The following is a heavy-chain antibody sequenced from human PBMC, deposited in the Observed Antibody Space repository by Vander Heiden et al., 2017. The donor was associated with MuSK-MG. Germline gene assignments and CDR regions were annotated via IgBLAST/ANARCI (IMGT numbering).Heavy chain of an antibody. CDR1: GFTFSSYA. J-gene: IGHJ3*02. D-gene: IGHD5-18*01. CDR2: ISGSGGST. V-gene: IGHV3-23*04. CDR3: AKARGYSYGLDAFDI. Sequence: EVQLVESGGGLVQPGGSLRLSCAASGFTFSSYAMSWVRQAPGKGLEWVSAISGSGGSTYYADSGKGRFTISRDNAKNTLYMQMNRMRAEDTAVYYCAKARGYSYGLDAFDIWGQGTMVTVYS.